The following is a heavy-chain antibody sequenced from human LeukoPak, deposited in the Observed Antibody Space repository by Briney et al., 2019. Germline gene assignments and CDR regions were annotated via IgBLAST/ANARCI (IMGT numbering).Heavy chain of an antibody. CDR3: ARDGKYYSSWDPPGYFYYMDV. Sequence: PGGSLRLSCTVSGFTVSTNSMSWVRQAPGKGLEWVSFIYSDNTHYSYSVKGRFTISRDNSKNTLYLQMNSLRAEDTAVYYCARDGKYYSSWDPPGYFYYMDVWGKGTTVTISS. D-gene: IGHD6-13*01. J-gene: IGHJ6*03. CDR1: GFTVSTNS. V-gene: IGHV3-53*01. CDR2: IYSDNT.